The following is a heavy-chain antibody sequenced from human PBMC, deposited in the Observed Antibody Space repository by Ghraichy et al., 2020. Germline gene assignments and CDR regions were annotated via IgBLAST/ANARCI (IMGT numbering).Heavy chain of an antibody. CDR1: GGSISSSSYY. CDR2: IYYSGST. V-gene: IGHV4-39*01. Sequence: SETLSLTCTVSGGSISSSSYYWGWIRQPPGKGLEWIGSIYYSGSTYYNPSLKSRVTISVDTSKNQFSLKLSSVTAADMAVYYCARGDYYCSSTSCYRNTRVRWFDPWGQGTLVTVSS. J-gene: IGHJ5*02. D-gene: IGHD2-2*01. CDR3: ARGDYYCSSTSCYRNTRVRWFDP.